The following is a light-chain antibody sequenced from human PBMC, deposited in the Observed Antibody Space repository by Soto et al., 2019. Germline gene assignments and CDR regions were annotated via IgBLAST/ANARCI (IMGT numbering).Light chain of an antibody. Sequence: IAMTQTPLSLPVTPGEPAAISCGSSQSVSSRLAWYQQKPGQAPRLLIFDKSSRAPGVPARFSGSGTGTDFTLTINSLQSEDFGVYYCHQYNNWPPSTFGQGTRLEI. V-gene: IGKV3-15*01. CDR3: HQYNNWPPST. CDR2: DKS. CDR1: QSVSSR. J-gene: IGKJ5*01.